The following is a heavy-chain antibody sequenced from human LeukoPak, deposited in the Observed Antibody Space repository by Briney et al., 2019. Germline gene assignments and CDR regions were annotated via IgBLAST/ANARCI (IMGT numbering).Heavy chain of an antibody. J-gene: IGHJ4*02. CDR2: IHPNSGGT. Sequence: ASVKVSCKTSGYTFTDYYIHWVRQAPGQGPEWMGRIHPNSGGTNYAQKVQGRVTMTRDTSIITAYMELTSLTSDDTAVYYCARDRAGDPDYSFDQWGQGTLVTVSS. V-gene: IGHV1-2*06. D-gene: IGHD4-11*01. CDR3: ARDRAGDPDYSFDQ. CDR1: GYTFTDYY.